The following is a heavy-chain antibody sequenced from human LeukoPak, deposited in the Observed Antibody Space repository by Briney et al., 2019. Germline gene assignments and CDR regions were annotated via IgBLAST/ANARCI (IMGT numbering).Heavy chain of an antibody. V-gene: IGHV4-31*03. D-gene: IGHD5/OR15-5a*01. CDR2: IYNSGST. CDR3: ARGGFGVPFDY. Sequence: SETLSLTCTVSGVSVSSGGYYWSWIRQHPGKGLEWIGYIYNSGSTRYNPSLKSRLTISVDTSKNHFSLKLSSVTASDTAVYYCARGGFGVPFDYWGQGTLVTVSS. CDR1: GVSVSSGGYY. J-gene: IGHJ4*02.